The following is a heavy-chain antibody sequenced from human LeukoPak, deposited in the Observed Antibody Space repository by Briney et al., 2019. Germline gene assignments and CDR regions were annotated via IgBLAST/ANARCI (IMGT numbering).Heavy chain of an antibody. D-gene: IGHD6-13*01. J-gene: IGHJ4*02. V-gene: IGHV4-59*01. Sequence: SETLSRSCTVSGGSISSYYWSWIRQPPGKGLEWIGYIYYSGSTNYNPSLKSRVTISVDTSKNQFSLKLSSVTAADTAVYYCARGIARAQFDYWGQGTLVTVSS. CDR1: GGSISSYY. CDR3: ARGIARAQFDY. CDR2: IYYSGST.